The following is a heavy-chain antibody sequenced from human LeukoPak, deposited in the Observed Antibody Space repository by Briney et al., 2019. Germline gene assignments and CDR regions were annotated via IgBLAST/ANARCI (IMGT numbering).Heavy chain of an antibody. CDR2: MNPNSGNT. D-gene: IGHD5-12*01. V-gene: IGHV1-8*03. J-gene: IGHJ5*02. CDR1: GYTFTSYD. CDR3: ARRRGYSGYDYRRNWFDP. Sequence: GASVKVSCKASGYTFTSYDINWVRQATGQGLELMGWMNPNSGNTGYAQKFQGRVTITRNTSISTAYMELSSLRSEDTAVYYCARRRGYSGYDYRRNWFDPWGQGTLVTVSS.